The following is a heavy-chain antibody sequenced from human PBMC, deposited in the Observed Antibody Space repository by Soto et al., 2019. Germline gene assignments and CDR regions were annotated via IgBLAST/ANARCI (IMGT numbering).Heavy chain of an antibody. CDR2: ISGSGGST. CDR1: GFTFSSYA. J-gene: IGHJ3*02. Sequence: EVQLLESGGGLVQPGGSLRLSCAASGFTFSSYAMSWVRQAPGKGPEWVSAISGSGGSTYYADSVKGRFTISRDNSKNTLYLQMNSLRAEDTAVYYCTASSGWYNAFDIWGQGTMVTVSS. V-gene: IGHV3-23*01. CDR3: TASSGWYNAFDI. D-gene: IGHD6-19*01.